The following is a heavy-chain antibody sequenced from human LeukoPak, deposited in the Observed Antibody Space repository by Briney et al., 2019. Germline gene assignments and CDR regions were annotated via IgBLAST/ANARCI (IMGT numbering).Heavy chain of an antibody. J-gene: IGHJ4*02. CDR3: VRGTGY. CDR2: ISSNGDNT. CDR1: GFTFSTYV. Sequence: GGSLRLSCSVSGFTFSTYVMHWVRQAPGKGLEYVSAISSNGDNTYYADSVKGRFTIPRDNSMNTLYLQMSSLRADDTAVYYCVRGTGYWGQGTLVTVSS. V-gene: IGHV3-64D*06.